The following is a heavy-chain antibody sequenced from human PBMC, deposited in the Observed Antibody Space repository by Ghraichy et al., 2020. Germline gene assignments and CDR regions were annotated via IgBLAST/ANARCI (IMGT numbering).Heavy chain of an antibody. CDR3: AKASERAPIVVATGPKSMDV. J-gene: IGHJ6*02. Sequence: GGSLRLSCAASGFTFSSYAMSWVRQAPGKGLEWVSTIRGSGVSTYYADSVKGRFTISRDNSKNTLYLQMNSLRAEDTAVYYCAKASERAPIVVATGPKSMDVWGQGTTVTVSS. CDR2: IRGSGVST. CDR1: GFTFSSYA. V-gene: IGHV3-23*01. D-gene: IGHD1-26*01.